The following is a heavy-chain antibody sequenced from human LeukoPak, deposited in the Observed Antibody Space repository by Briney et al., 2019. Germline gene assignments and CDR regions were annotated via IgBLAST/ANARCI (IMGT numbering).Heavy chain of an antibody. D-gene: IGHD6-19*01. V-gene: IGHV3-48*01. CDR2: ISSSSSTI. CDR1: GFTFSSYS. CDR3: ARDPEVNQWLVRRYAFDI. J-gene: IGHJ3*02. Sequence: PGGSLRLSCAAPGFTFSSYSMNWVRQAPGKGLEWVSYISSSSSTIYYADSVKGRFTISRDNAKNSLYLQMNSLRAEDTAVYYCARDPEVNQWLVRRYAFDIWGQGTMVTVSS.